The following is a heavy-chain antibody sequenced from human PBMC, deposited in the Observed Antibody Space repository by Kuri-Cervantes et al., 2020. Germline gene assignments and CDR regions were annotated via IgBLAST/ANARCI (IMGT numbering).Heavy chain of an antibody. CDR1: GFTFSSYG. CDR3: ARERNYDILTGYCTRGYFQH. CDR2: IWYDGSNK. V-gene: IGHV3-33*01. D-gene: IGHD3-9*01. J-gene: IGHJ1*01. Sequence: GESLKISCAASGFTFSSYGMHWVRQAPGKGLEWVAVIWYDGSNKYYADSVKGRFTISRDNSKNTLYLQMNSLRAEDTAVYYCARERNYDILTGYCTRGYFQHWGQGTLVTVSS.